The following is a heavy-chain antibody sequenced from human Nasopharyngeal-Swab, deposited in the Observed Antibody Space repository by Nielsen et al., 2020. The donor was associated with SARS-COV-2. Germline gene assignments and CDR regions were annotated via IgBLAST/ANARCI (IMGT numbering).Heavy chain of an antibody. J-gene: IGHJ6*03. CDR2: IYYSGST. Sequence: SETLSLTCTVSGGSISSSSYYWGWIRQPPGKGLEWIGSIYYSGSTYYNPSLKSRVTISVDTSKNQFSLKLSSVTAADTAVYYCASYCDSSGYQTFYYYYMDVWGKGTTVTVSS. V-gene: IGHV4-39*01. D-gene: IGHD3-22*01. CDR1: GGSISSSSYY. CDR3: ASYCDSSGYQTFYYYYMDV.